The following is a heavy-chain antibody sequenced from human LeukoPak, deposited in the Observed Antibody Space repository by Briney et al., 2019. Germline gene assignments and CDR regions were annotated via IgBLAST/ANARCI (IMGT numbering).Heavy chain of an antibody. V-gene: IGHV3-53*01. CDR1: GFTVSSNY. Sequence: GASLRLSCAASGFTVSSNYMCCVRQAPGKGLEWVSVIYSGGSTYYADSVKGRFTISRDNTKNTLYLQMNSLRAEDTAVYYCARVKMATIDYWGQGTLVTVSS. D-gene: IGHD5-24*01. J-gene: IGHJ4*02. CDR3: ARVKMATIDY. CDR2: IYSGGST.